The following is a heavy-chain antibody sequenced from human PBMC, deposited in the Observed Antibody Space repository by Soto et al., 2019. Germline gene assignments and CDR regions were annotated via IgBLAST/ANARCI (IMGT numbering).Heavy chain of an antibody. V-gene: IGHV3-11*01. Sequence: QVQLVESGGGLVKPGGSLRLSCAASGFTFSDYYMSWIRQAPGKGLEWVSYISSSGSTIYYADSVKGRFTISRDNAKNSLYLQMNSLRAEDTAVYDCARVSSETGVDIVATINFDYWGQGTLVTVSS. J-gene: IGHJ4*02. CDR3: ARVSSETGVDIVATINFDY. CDR2: ISSSGSTI. CDR1: GFTFSDYY. D-gene: IGHD5-12*01.